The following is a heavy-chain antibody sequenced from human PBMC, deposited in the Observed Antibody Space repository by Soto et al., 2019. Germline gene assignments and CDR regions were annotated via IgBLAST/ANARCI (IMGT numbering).Heavy chain of an antibody. V-gene: IGHV1-3*01. CDR2: INAGNGNT. J-gene: IGHJ6*03. D-gene: IGHD3-10*01. Sequence: ASVKVSCKASGYTFTSYAMHWVRQAPGQRLEWMGWINAGNGNTKYSQKFQGRVTITRDTSASTAYMELSSLRSEDTAVYYCATDYYGSGSYFGYYYYYMDVWGKGTTVTGSS. CDR1: GYTFTSYA. CDR3: ATDYYGSGSYFGYYYYYMDV.